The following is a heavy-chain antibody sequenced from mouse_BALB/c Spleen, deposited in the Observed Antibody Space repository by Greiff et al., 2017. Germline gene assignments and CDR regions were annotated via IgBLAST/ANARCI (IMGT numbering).Heavy chain of an antibody. CDR3: ARGGYGKGMDY. D-gene: IGHD2-10*02. J-gene: IGHJ4*01. V-gene: IGHV1S56*01. Sequence: VKLMESGPELVKPGASVRISCKASGYTFTSYYIHWVKQRPGQGLEWIGWIYHGNVNTKYNEKFKGKATLTADKSSSTAYMQLSSLTSEDSAVYFCARGGYGKGMDYWGQGTSVTVSS. CDR1: GYTFTSYY. CDR2: IYHGNVNT.